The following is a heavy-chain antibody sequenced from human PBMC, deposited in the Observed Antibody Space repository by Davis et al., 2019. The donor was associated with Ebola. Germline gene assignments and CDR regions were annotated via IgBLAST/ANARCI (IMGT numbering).Heavy chain of an antibody. CDR3: ARARRLVYATYYYYDGMDV. CDR1: GGSFSGYY. CDR2: INHSGST. J-gene: IGHJ6*02. D-gene: IGHD2-8*01. V-gene: IGHV4-34*01. Sequence: SQTLSLTCAVYGGSFSGYYWSWIRQPPGKGLEWIGEINHSGSTNYNPSLKSRVTISVDTSKNQFSLKLSSVTAADTAVYYCARARRLVYATYYYYDGMDVWGQGTTVTVSS.